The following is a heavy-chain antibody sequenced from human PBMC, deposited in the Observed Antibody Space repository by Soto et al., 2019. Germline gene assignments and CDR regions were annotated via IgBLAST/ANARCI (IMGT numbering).Heavy chain of an antibody. CDR2: ITYSGST. D-gene: IGHD1-26*01. CDR1: GGSISTYY. V-gene: IGHV4-59*12. Sequence: SETLSLTCTVSGGSISTYYWSWIRQPPGKGPEWIGNITYSGSTNYNPSLKSRVTISVDTSKNQFSLKLSSVTAADTAVYYCAVGSSGFYYIYWGQGIQVTV. J-gene: IGHJ4*02. CDR3: AVGSSGFYYIY.